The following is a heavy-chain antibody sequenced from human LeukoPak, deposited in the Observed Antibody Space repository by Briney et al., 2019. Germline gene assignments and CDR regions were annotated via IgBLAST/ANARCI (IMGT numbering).Heavy chain of an antibody. CDR3: VRVTSIQLWLPTVMDV. J-gene: IGHJ6*02. D-gene: IGHD5-18*01. V-gene: IGHV3-74*01. CDR2: INSDGSST. Sequence: PGGSLRLSCAASGFTFSSYWMHWARQAPGKGLVWVSRINSDGSSTSYADSVKGRFTISRDNAKNTLYLQMNSLRAEDTAVYYCVRVTSIQLWLPTVMDVWGQGTTVTVSS. CDR1: GFTFSSYW.